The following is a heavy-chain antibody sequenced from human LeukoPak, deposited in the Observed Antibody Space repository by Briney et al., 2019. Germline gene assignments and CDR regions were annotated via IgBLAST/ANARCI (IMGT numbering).Heavy chain of an antibody. D-gene: IGHD2-21*01. Sequence: ETLSLTCAVYGGSFSGYYWSWIRQPPGKGLEWVSSISSSSTYIYYADSVKGRFTISRDDAENSLYLQMISLRAEDTAVYYCVRDNGDVVAPLMDVWGKGTTVTISS. V-gene: IGHV3-21*01. CDR2: ISSSSTYI. CDR3: VRDNGDVVAPLMDV. J-gene: IGHJ6*04. CDR1: GGSFSGYY.